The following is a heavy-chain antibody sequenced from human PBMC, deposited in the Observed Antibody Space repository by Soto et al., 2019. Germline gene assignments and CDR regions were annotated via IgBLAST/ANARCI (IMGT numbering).Heavy chain of an antibody. CDR1: GGSITSDDNW. J-gene: IGHJ4*02. CDR2: IYHSGST. CDR3: VSSSWYSLDY. Sequence: QVQLQESGPGLVKPSGTLSLTCAVSGGSITSDDNWWSWVRQPPGKGLEWIGEIYHSGSTNYNPSLTRRATISVDKSNNQFSPKLTSVTAADTAVYYCVSSSWYSLDYWGQGTRVTVSS. V-gene: IGHV4-4*02. D-gene: IGHD6-13*01.